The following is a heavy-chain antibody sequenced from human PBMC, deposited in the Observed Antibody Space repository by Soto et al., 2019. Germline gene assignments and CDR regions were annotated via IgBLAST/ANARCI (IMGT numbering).Heavy chain of an antibody. J-gene: IGHJ4*02. V-gene: IGHV4-30-2*06. CDR2: IPHLETT. CDR1: GVSMSYGAYS. CDR3: VRGGVYDSFYF. D-gene: IGHD2-8*02. Sequence: ASETLSLTCSLSGVSMSYGAYSWNWIRQSPGKGLEWLGYIPHLETTYYNPSFRSRLSLSIDRTRNQFFLSLSSMTAADKAGYYCVRGGVYDSFYFWGQGIQVTVSS.